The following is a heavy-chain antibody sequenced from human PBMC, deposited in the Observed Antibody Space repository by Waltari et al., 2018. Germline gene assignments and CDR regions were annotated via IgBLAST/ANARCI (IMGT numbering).Heavy chain of an antibody. CDR2: FDPEHDET. CDR3: ATVALLTGYYSSGLDV. D-gene: IGHD3-9*01. Sequence: QVQLVQSGAEVKKPGASVKVSCKVSGDTLSNFSIQWVRQAPGKGLEWMGGFDPEHDETIYAQKFQGRVTMTEDTSTDTASMELNSLQSEDTAVYFCATVALLTGYYSSGLDVWGQGSTVTVSS. J-gene: IGHJ6*02. V-gene: IGHV1-24*01. CDR1: GDTLSNFS.